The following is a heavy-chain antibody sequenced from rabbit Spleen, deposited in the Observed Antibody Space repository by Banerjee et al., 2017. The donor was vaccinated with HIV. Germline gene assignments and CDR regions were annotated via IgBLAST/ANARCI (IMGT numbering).Heavy chain of an antibody. CDR2: IDGGDASI. V-gene: IGHV1S40*01. D-gene: IGHD1-1*01. CDR1: GVSFSSGYD. J-gene: IGHJ6*01. CDR3: ARDTSSSFSSYGMDL. Sequence: QQLVESGGGLVKPGASLTLTCKASGVSFSSGYDMCWVRQAPGKGLEWIACIDGGDASIDYASWAKGRFTISKTSSTTVTLQMTSLTAADTATYFCARDTSSSFSSYGMDLWGPGTLVTVS.